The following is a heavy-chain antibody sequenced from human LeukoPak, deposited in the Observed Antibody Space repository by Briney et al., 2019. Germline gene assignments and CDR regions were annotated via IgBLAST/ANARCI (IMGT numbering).Heavy chain of an antibody. CDR3: ARYGLIRGFEY. D-gene: IGHD3-16*01. Sequence: PSETLCLTCTVSGGSISSYYWSWIRQPPGKELEWIGYIYYSGSTNYSPSLKSRVTISVDTSKNQFSLKLSSVTAADAAVYYCARYGLIRGFEYWGQGTLVTVSS. CDR2: IYYSGST. V-gene: IGHV4-59*01. CDR1: GGSISSYY. J-gene: IGHJ4*02.